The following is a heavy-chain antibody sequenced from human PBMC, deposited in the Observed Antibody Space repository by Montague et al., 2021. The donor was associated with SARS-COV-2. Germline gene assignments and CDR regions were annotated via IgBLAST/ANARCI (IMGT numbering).Heavy chain of an antibody. CDR3: ARIGWLRGAFDI. CDR1: GGSISSSSYY. V-gene: IGHV4-39*01. Sequence: SETLSLTCTVSGGSISSSSYYWGWIRQPPGKGLEWIGSIYYSGSTYYNPSLKSRVTISVDTPKNQFSLELSSVTAADTAVYYCARIGWLRGAFDIWGQGTMVTVSS. D-gene: IGHD5-12*01. J-gene: IGHJ3*02. CDR2: IYYSGST.